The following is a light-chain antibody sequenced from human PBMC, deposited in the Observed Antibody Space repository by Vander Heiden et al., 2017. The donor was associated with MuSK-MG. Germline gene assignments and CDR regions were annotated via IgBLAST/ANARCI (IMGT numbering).Light chain of an antibody. Sequence: DIVMTQSPASLAVSLGERATINCRSSQSVLYTSNDKNYLAWYQQKPGQPPKLLIYWASTRESGVPDRFSGSGSGTEFTLTISSLQAEDVAVYYCQQDNSLPWTFGQGTKVEIK. CDR1: QSVLYTSNDKNY. CDR2: WAS. J-gene: IGKJ1*01. V-gene: IGKV4-1*01. CDR3: QQDNSLPWT.